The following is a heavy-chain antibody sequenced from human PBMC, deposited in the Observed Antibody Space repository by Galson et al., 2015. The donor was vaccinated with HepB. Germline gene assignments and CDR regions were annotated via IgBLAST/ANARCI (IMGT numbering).Heavy chain of an antibody. Sequence: LSLTCTVSGGSISSSSYYWGWIRQPPGKGLEWIGSIYYSGSTYYNPSLKSRVTISVDTSKNQFPLKLSSVTAADTAVYYCARLAGGDYDSYYYYGMDVWGQGTTVTVSS. J-gene: IGHJ6*02. CDR2: IYYSGST. V-gene: IGHV4-39*01. CDR1: GGSISSSSYY. D-gene: IGHD3-3*01. CDR3: ARLAGGDYDSYYYYGMDV.